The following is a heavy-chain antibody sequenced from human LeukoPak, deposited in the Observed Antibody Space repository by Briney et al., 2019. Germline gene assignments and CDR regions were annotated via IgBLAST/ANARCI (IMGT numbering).Heavy chain of an antibody. J-gene: IGHJ5*02. CDR3: ARSSSWYIIWFDP. CDR1: GGSFSGYY. D-gene: IGHD6-13*01. V-gene: IGHV4-34*01. Sequence: SETLSLTCAVYGGSFSGYYWSWIRQPPGKGLEWIGEINHSGSTNYNPSLKSRVTISVDTSKNQFSLKLSSVTAADTAVYYCARSSSWYIIWFDPWGQGTLVTVSS. CDR2: INHSGST.